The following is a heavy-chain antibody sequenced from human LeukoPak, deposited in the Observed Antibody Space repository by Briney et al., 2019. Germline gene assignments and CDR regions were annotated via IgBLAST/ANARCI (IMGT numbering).Heavy chain of an antibody. CDR2: IYTSGST. Sequence: SETLSLTCTVSGGSISSYYWSWIRQPAGKGLEWVGRIYTSGSTNYNPSLKRRVTMSVDTSKNQFSLKLSSVTAADTAVYYCAGSRIAAHPEMYYFDYWGQGTLVTVSS. CDR1: GGSISSYY. CDR3: AGSRIAAHPEMYYFDY. J-gene: IGHJ4*02. D-gene: IGHD6-6*01. V-gene: IGHV4-4*07.